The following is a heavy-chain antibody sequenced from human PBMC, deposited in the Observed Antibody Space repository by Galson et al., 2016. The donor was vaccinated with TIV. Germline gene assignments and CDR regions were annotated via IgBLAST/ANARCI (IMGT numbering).Heavy chain of an antibody. J-gene: IGHJ4*02. Sequence: SVKVSCKASGYIFINYYIHWVRQAPGQGLEWLGWFNPDSGATQYAQKFQGRVTMTRDTSISTAYMELRRLISDDTALYYCAREGSADYDWGRAHFDYWGQGTLVTVSS. V-gene: IGHV1-2*02. CDR1: GYIFINYY. CDR2: FNPDSGAT. CDR3: AREGSADYDWGRAHFDY. D-gene: IGHD3-16*01.